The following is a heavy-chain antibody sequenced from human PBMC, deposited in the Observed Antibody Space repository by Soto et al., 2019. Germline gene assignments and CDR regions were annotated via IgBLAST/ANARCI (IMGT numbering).Heavy chain of an antibody. Sequence: QVQLQESGPGLVKPSQTLSLTCTVSGGSISSGDYYWSWIRQPPAKGLEWIGYIYYSGSTYYNPSLKSRVTISVDTSKNQFSLKLSSVTAADTAVYYCARAPRYSSGWYDGYFDYWGQGTLVTVSS. V-gene: IGHV4-30-4*01. CDR3: ARAPRYSSGWYDGYFDY. D-gene: IGHD6-19*01. CDR1: GGSISSGDYY. J-gene: IGHJ4*02. CDR2: IYYSGST.